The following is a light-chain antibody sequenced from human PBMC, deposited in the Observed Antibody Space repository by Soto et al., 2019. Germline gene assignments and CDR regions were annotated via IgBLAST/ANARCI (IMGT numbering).Light chain of an antibody. V-gene: IGLV1-44*01. J-gene: IGLJ3*02. CDR2: SND. Sequence: QAVVTQPPSASGTPGQRVTISCSGSSSNIGSNTVNWYQQLPGTAPKLLIYSNDRRPSGVPDRFSGSKSGTSASLAISGLQSEDEAGYYCAVWDDGLNGWVFGGGIKVTVL. CDR1: SSNIGSNT. CDR3: AVWDDGLNGWV.